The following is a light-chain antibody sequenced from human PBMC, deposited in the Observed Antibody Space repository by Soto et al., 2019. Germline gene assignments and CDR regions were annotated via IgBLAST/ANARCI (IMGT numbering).Light chain of an antibody. CDR1: SSDVGGYNY. CDR2: DVS. Sequence: QSALTQPASVSGSPGQSITISCTGTSSDVGGYNYVSWYQQHPGKAPKLMIYDVSNRPSGVSDRFSGSKSGNTASLTISGLQAEDEADFYCCSYTSSSPYVVFGGGTKLTVL. V-gene: IGLV2-14*01. CDR3: CSYTSSSPYVV. J-gene: IGLJ2*01.